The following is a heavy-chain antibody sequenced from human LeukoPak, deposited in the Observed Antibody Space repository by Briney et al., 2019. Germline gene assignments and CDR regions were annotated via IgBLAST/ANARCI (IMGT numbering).Heavy chain of an antibody. CDR2: ISGSGGST. CDR1: GFTFSSYA. J-gene: IGHJ6*03. CDR3: ANTGNGWGSYYYYMDV. Sequence: PGGSLRLSCAAPGFTFSSYAMSWVRQAPGKGLEWVSAISGSGGSTYYADSVKGRFTISRDNSKNSLFLQMDSLRTEDTALYYCANTGNGWGSYYYYMDVWGKGTTVTVSS. V-gene: IGHV3-23*01. D-gene: IGHD3-16*01.